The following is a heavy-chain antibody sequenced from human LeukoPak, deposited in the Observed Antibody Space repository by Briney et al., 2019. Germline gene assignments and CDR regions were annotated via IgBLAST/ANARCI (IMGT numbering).Heavy chain of an antibody. CDR3: ARVSPLGVAGLGGFDY. J-gene: IGHJ4*02. V-gene: IGHV1-18*01. Sequence: GASVKVSCKASGYTFTSYGISWVRQAPGQGLEWMGWISAYNGNTNYAQKLQGRVTMTTDTSTGTAYMELRSLRSDDTAVYYCARVSPLGVAGLGGFDYWGQGTLVTVSS. CDR1: GYTFTSYG. CDR2: ISAYNGNT. D-gene: IGHD6-19*01.